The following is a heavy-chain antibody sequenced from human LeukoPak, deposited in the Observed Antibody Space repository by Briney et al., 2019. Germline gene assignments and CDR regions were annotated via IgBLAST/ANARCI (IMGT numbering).Heavy chain of an antibody. CDR1: GYSISSGYY. Sequence: SETLSLTCAVSGYSISSGYYWGWIRQPPGKGLEWIGSIYHSGSTYYNPSLKSRVTISVDTSKNQCSLKLSSVTAADTAVYYCARQGGIAAAGSIDYWGQGTLVTVSS. J-gene: IGHJ4*02. V-gene: IGHV4-38-2*01. CDR2: IYHSGST. D-gene: IGHD6-13*01. CDR3: ARQGGIAAAGSIDY.